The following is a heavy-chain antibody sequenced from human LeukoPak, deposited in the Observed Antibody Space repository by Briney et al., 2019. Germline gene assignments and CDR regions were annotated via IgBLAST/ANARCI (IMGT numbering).Heavy chain of an antibody. J-gene: IGHJ3*02. CDR2: INHSGST. V-gene: IGHV4-34*01. CDR1: GGSFSGYY. Sequence: KPSETLSLTCAVYGGSFSGYYWSWIRQPPGKGLGWIGEINHSGSTNYNPSLKSRVTTSVDTSKNQFSLKLSSVTAADTAVYYCARGRRGPNRRYDAFDIWGQGTMVTVSS. D-gene: IGHD1-14*01. CDR3: ARGRRGPNRRYDAFDI.